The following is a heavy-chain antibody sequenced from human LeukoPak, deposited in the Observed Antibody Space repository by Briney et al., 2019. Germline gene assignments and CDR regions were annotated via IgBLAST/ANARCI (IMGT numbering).Heavy chain of an antibody. V-gene: IGHV4-39*01. J-gene: IGHJ4*02. CDR2: IYYSGST. CDR3: ANQRRDGYNYFDY. D-gene: IGHD5-24*01. Sequence: SKPLFLPCTVSGDSISSSRYSWVWIRHPPRQGLPRIENIYYSGSTYYSPSLKSRVTISVDTSKIQFSLKLSSVTAADTAVYYCANQRRDGYNYFDYWGQGTLVTASS. CDR1: GDSISSSRYS.